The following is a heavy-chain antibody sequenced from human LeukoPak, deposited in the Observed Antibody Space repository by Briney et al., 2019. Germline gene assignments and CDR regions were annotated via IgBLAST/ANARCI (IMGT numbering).Heavy chain of an antibody. CDR3: SRGDYGGNTYYFDY. CDR1: GFTFSRYW. V-gene: IGHV3-7*04. D-gene: IGHD4-23*01. CDR2: IKKDGSEK. J-gene: IGHJ4*02. Sequence: AGGSLRLSCAASGFTFSRYWMSWVRQAPGKGPEWVANIKKDGSEKYYVDSVKGRFTISRDNSKNSLYLQINSLGAEDTAVYYCSRGDYGGNTYYFDYWGQGTLVIVSS.